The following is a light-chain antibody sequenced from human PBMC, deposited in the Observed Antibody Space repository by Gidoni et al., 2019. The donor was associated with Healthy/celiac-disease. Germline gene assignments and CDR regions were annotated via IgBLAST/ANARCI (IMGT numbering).Light chain of an antibody. CDR3: QQYGSPTWT. CDR2: GAS. J-gene: IGKJ1*01. Sequence: EIVLTQSPGTLSLSPGERATLSCRASQSVSSSYLAWYQKKPGQAPRLLIYGASSRATGIPDRFSGSGSGTDFTLTISRLEPEDFAVYYCQQYGSPTWTFGQGTKVEIK. V-gene: IGKV3-20*01. CDR1: QSVSSSY.